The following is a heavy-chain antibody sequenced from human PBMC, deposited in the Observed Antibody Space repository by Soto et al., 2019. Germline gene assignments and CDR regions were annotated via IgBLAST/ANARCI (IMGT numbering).Heavy chain of an antibody. J-gene: IGHJ5*02. D-gene: IGHD7-27*01. CDR1: GYTFTSYA. CDR2: INAGNGNT. V-gene: IGHV1-3*01. CDR3: ARAPEIFVTGERNWFDP. Sequence: ASVKVSCKASGYTFTSYAMHWVRQAPGQRLEWMGWINAGNGNTKYSQKFQGRVTITRDTSPSTAYMELSSLRSEDTAVYYCARAPEIFVTGERNWFDPWGQGTLVTVSS.